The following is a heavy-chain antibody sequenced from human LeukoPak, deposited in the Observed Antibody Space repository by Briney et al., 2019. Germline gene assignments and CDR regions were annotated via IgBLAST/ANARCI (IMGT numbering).Heavy chain of an antibody. CDR3: ASNAGVDSTDY. CDR1: GGSISSSSYY. CDR2: IYYSGST. Sequence: SETLSLTCTVSGGSISSSSYYWGWIRQPPGKGLEWIGSIYYSGSTYYNPSLKSRVTISVDTSKNQFSLKLSSVTAADTAVYYCASNAGVDSTDYWGQGTLVTVSS. J-gene: IGHJ4*02. V-gene: IGHV4-39*01. D-gene: IGHD2-15*01.